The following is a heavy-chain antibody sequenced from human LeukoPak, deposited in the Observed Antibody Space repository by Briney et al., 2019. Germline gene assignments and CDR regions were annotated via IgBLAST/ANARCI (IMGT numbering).Heavy chain of an antibody. CDR2: IQQDGSEK. V-gene: IGHV3-7*01. CDR3: ARDLYGDYFFDY. CDR1: GFTFGSYW. J-gene: IGHJ4*02. Sequence: PGGSLGLPCAASGFTFGSYWMTWVRQAPGKGLEWVANIQQDGSEKYYVDSVKGRFTISRDNAKNSLYLQMNSLRAEDTAVYYCARDLYGDYFFDYWGQGTLVTVSS. D-gene: IGHD4-17*01.